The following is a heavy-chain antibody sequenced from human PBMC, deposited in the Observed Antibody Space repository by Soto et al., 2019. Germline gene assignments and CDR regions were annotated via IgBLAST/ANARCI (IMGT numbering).Heavy chain of an antibody. D-gene: IGHD3-10*01. CDR1: GFTFSSYS. Sequence: LRLSCAASGFTFSSYSMNWVRQAPGKGLEWVSSISSSSSYIYYADSVKGRFTISRDNAKNSLYLQMNSLRAEDTAVYYCARDKMVRGVKPYYYYGMDVWGQGTTVTVSS. V-gene: IGHV3-21*01. J-gene: IGHJ6*02. CDR3: ARDKMVRGVKPYYYYGMDV. CDR2: ISSSSSYI.